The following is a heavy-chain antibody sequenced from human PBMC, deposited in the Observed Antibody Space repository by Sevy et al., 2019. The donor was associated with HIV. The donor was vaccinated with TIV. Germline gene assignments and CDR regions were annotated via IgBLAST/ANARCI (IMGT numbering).Heavy chain of an antibody. CDR1: TFTFSNAW. CDR2: ISDDSRYI. J-gene: IGHJ4*01. CDR3: ARDFTIFGVVSGIDY. V-gene: IGHV3-21*04. Sequence: GGSLRLSCAASTFTFSNAWMNWVRQAPGKGLEWLSSISDDSRYIYYSDSVKGRFTISRANAKNLLFLQMNNLRVEDTAIYYCARDFTIFGVVSGIDYWGQGNLVTVSS. D-gene: IGHD3-3*01.